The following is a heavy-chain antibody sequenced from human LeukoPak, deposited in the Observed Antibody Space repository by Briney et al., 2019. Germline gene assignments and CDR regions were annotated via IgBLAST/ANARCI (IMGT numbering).Heavy chain of an antibody. CDR3: TTNDAFDI. V-gene: IGHV3-15*01. CDR1: GFTFSDAW. Sequence: GGSLRLSCVASGFTFSDAWVNWVRPAPGKRLEWVGRIKRKADGGPTDYAAPVKGRFTISRDDSKDTLYLQMNSLKTEDTAMYYCTTNDAFDIWGQGTMVTVSS. CDR2: IKRKADGGPT. J-gene: IGHJ3*02.